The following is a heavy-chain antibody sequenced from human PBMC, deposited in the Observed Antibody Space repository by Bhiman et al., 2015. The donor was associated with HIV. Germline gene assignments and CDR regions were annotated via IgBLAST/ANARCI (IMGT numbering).Heavy chain of an antibody. Sequence: EVHLVESGGDLVQPGGSLRLSCAASGFTLSDFGMNWVRQAPGKGLEWVSHISRSSSPIYYADSVKGRFTISRDNAQNSLYLQMNSLRADDTAVYYCVTSSSRLWGYWGQGTLVTVSS. CDR3: VTSSSRLWGY. V-gene: IGHV3-48*01. CDR1: GFTLSDFG. D-gene: IGHD6-6*01. J-gene: IGHJ4*02. CDR2: ISRSSSPI.